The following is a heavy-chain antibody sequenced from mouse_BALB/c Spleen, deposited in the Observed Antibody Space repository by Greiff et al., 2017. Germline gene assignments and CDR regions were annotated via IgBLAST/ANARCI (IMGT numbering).Heavy chain of an antibody. J-gene: IGHJ1*01. CDR2: IGPYDGGT. Sequence: VQLKESGPELVKPGASVKLSCTASGFSFTGYNMNWVKQSNGKRLEWIANIGPYDGGTSYTQKFKGKATLTGDKAYNTAYMQLKSLTSEDSAVYYCARSLYYGHYGYFDVWGAGTTVTVSS. V-gene: IGHV1S135*01. D-gene: IGHD1-1*01. CDR1: GFSFTGYN. CDR3: ARSLYYGHYGYFDV.